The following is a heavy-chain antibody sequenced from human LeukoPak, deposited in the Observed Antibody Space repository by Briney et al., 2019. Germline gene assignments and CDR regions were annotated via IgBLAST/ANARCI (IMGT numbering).Heavy chain of an antibody. CDR1: GFTFSSYG. CDR3: AKVVCYGTGGSPDY. D-gene: IGHD3-10*01. V-gene: IGHV3-30*18. J-gene: IGHJ4*02. CDR2: VSFDGNNK. Sequence: GGSLRLSCAVSGFTFSSYGMHWVRQAPATGLEWLGVVSFDGNNKYYADSVKGRFTISGDNSKNPLYLQMNSLRAEDTAVYYCAKVVCYGTGGSPDYWGRGTLVTVSS.